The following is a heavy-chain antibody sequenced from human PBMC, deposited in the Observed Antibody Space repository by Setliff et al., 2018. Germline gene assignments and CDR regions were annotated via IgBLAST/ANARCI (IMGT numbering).Heavy chain of an antibody. CDR2: VNPNSGGT. CDR3: ARLVRYCTRTACQKLAGDES. J-gene: IGHJ5*01. Sequence: VSCKASGYTFTGRYIHWVRQAPGQVFEWLGWVNPNSGGTMYAQKFQDRVPLTTDTSTTTAYLELRSLRPDDTAVYYGARLVRYCTRTACQKLAGDESWGQGTLVTVSS. CDR1: GYTFTGRY. D-gene: IGHD2-8*01. V-gene: IGHV1-2*02.